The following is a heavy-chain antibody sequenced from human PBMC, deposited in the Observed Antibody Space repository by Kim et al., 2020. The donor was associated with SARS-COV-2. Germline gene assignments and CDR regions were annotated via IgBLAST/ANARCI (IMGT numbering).Heavy chain of an antibody. CDR3: ARDGGDYGDYGIDY. V-gene: IGHV3-30*04. CDR1: GFTFSSYA. D-gene: IGHD4-17*01. Sequence: GGSLRLSCAASGFTFSSYAMHWVRQAPGKGLEWVAVISYDGSNKYYADSVKGRFTISRDNSKNTLYLQMNSLRAEDTAVYYCARDGGDYGDYGIDYWGQGTLVTVSS. CDR2: ISYDGSNK. J-gene: IGHJ4*02.